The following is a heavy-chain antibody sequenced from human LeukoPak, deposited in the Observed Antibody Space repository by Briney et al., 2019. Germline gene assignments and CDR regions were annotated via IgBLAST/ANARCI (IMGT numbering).Heavy chain of an antibody. CDR2: ISSSSSYI. CDR3: ARYSYDFWSPIDY. CDR1: GFTFSSYS. D-gene: IGHD3-3*01. J-gene: IGHJ4*02. Sequence: GGSLRLSCAASGFTFSSYSMNWVRQAPGKGLEWVSSISSSSSYIYYADSVKGRFTISRDNAKNSLYLQMNSLRAEDTAVYYCARYSYDFWSPIDYWAREPWSPSPQ. V-gene: IGHV3-21*01.